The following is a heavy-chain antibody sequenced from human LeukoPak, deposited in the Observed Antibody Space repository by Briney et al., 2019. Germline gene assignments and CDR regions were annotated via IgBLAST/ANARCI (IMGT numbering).Heavy chain of an antibody. CDR1: GFTVSSNY. CDR2: IYSGGST. CDR3: ARDREYYGMDV. V-gene: IGHV3-66*01. Sequence: GGSLRLSCAASGFTVSSNYMSWVRQAPGKGPEWVSVIYSGGSTYYADSVKGRFTISRDNSKNTLYLQMNSLRAEDTAVYYCARDREYYGMDVWGQGTTVTVSS. J-gene: IGHJ6*02.